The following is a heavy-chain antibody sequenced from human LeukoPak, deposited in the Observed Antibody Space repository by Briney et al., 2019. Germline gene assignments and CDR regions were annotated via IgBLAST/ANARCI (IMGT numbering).Heavy chain of an antibody. CDR1: GYTFTGYY. J-gene: IGHJ6*03. CDR3: ARPRITIFGVGYYMDV. D-gene: IGHD3-3*01. CDR2: INPNSGGT. Sequence: VASVKVSCKASGYTFTGYYIHWVRQAPGQGLEWMGWINPNSGGTNYAQKFQGRVTMTRDTSISTAYMELSRLRSDDTAVYYCARPRITIFGVGYYMDVWGKGTTVTVSS. V-gene: IGHV1-2*02.